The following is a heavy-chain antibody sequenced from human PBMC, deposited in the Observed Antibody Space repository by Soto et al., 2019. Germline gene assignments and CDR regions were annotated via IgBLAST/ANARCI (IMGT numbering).Heavy chain of an antibody. D-gene: IGHD3-22*01. V-gene: IGHV3-53*04. CDR3: ARATLTDYYDSSGYYSYYFDY. CDR2: INSGGST. J-gene: IGHJ4*02. Sequence: EVQLVESGGGLVQPGGSLRLSCAASGFTVSSNYMSWVRKAPGKGLEWVLVINSGGSTYYGDSVKGRFTISRHNTKNTLYLQMNSLRSEDTAVYYCARATLTDYYDSSGYYSYYFDYGCQGTLVTVTS. CDR1: GFTVSSNY.